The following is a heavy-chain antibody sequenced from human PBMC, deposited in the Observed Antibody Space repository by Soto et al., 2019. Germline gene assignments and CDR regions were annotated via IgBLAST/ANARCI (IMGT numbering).Heavy chain of an antibody. Sequence: EVQLVESGGGLVKPGGSLRLSCAASGFTFSSYSMNWVRQAPGKGLEWVSSISSSSSYIYYADSVKGRFTISRDNAKNSLDMQMNSLRAEDTAVYYCARRRGASYGGTGGMAVWGQGTTVTVSS. J-gene: IGHJ6*02. D-gene: IGHD5-12*01. CDR1: GFTFSSYS. CDR2: ISSSSSYI. V-gene: IGHV3-21*01. CDR3: ARRRGASYGGTGGMAV.